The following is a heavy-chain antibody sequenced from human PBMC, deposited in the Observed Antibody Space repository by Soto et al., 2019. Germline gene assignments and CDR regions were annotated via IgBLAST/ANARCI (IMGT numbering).Heavy chain of an antibody. V-gene: IGHV5-10-1*01. CDR3: ARQIYDSDTGPNFQYYFDS. CDR1: GYSFAGYW. D-gene: IGHD3-22*01. J-gene: IGHJ4*02. Sequence: GESLKISCKGSGYSFAGYWITWVRQKPGKGLEWMGRIDPSDSQTYYSPSFRGHVTISVTKSITTVFLQWSSLRASDTAMYYRARQIYDSDTGPNFQYYFDSWGQGTPVTVSS. CDR2: IDPSDSQT.